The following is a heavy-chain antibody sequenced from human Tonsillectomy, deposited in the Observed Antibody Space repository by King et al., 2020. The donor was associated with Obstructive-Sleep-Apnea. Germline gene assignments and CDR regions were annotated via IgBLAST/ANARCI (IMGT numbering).Heavy chain of an antibody. CDR1: GGSISSSNYY. Sequence: LQLQESGPGLVKPSETLSLTCTVSGGSISSSNYYWGWIRQPPGKGLEWIGSIYYSGNTYYNPSLKSRVTISVDTSKNQFSLKLSSVTAADTAVYYCARDSSLVWFDYWGQGTLVTVSS. V-gene: IGHV4-39*07. D-gene: IGHD6-13*01. CDR2: IYYSGNT. J-gene: IGHJ4*02. CDR3: ARDSSLVWFDY.